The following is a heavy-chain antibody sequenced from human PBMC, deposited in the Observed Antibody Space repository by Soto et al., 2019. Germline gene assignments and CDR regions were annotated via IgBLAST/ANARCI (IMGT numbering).Heavy chain of an antibody. CDR1: GFTFSIYS. CDR2: ISSSSSYI. D-gene: IGHD3-22*01. Sequence: GGSLRLSCAASGFTFSIYSMNWVRQARGKGLEWVSSISSSSSYIYYADSVKGRFTISRDNAKNSLYLQMNSLRAEDTAVYYCARDTPIVVPPVRMDVWGQGTTVTVSS. V-gene: IGHV3-21*01. CDR3: ARDTPIVVPPVRMDV. J-gene: IGHJ6*02.